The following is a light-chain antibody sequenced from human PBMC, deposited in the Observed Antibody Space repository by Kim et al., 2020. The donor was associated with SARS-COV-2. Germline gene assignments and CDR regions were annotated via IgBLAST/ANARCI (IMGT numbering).Light chain of an antibody. Sequence: EIVLTQSPGTLSLSPGERATLSCRASQSVSSSYLAWYQQQPGQAPSLLIYAASSMATGIPDRISGSGSGEDFTPTISRLAPEDFAVYYCQQDGSSPWTFGQGTKVDIK. J-gene: IGKJ1*01. CDR2: AAS. V-gene: IGKV3-20*01. CDR1: QSVSSSY. CDR3: QQDGSSPWT.